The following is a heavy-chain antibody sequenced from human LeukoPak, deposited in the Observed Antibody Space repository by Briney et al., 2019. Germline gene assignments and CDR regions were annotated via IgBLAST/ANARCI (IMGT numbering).Heavy chain of an antibody. CDR1: GFTFSSYG. V-gene: IGHV3-21*01. CDR3: ARSNLEMIGYIAAAGAPFDY. J-gene: IGHJ4*02. CDR2: ISSSSSYI. Sequence: GGSLRLSCAASGFTFSSYGMHWVRQAPGKGLEWVSSISSSSSYIYYADSVKGRFTISRDNAKNSLYLQMNSLRAEDTAVYYCARSNLEMIGYIAAAGAPFDYWGQGTLVTVSS. D-gene: IGHD6-13*01.